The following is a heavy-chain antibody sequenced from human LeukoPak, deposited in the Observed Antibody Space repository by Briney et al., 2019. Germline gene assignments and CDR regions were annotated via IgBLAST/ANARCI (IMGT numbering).Heavy chain of an antibody. Sequence: GGSLRLSCAASGFTLSRYWMNWVRQARGGALEWVAIIKKDGSEKLYVDSVQGRFTISRDNAKNSLYLEMNSLRAEDTAVYYCVGGSGWLPDYWGQGTLVTVSS. CDR3: VGGSGWLPDY. D-gene: IGHD6-19*01. CDR2: IKKDGSEK. CDR1: GFTLSRYW. V-gene: IGHV3-7*04. J-gene: IGHJ4*02.